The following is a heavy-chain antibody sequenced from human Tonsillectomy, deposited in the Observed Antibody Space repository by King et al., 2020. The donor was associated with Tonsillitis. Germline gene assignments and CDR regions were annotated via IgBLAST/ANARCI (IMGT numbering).Heavy chain of an antibody. D-gene: IGHD6-19*01. CDR3: AKDKTGSGWSDYYYGMDV. V-gene: IGHV3-43*01. J-gene: IGHJ6*02. CDR2: ISWGGGST. Sequence: VKLVESGGVVVQPGGSLRLSCAASGFTFDDYTMHWVRQAPGKGLEWVSLISWGGGSTYYADSVKGRFTISRDNSKNSLYLQMNSLRTEDTALYYCAKDKTGSGWSDYYYGMDVWGQGTTVTVSS. CDR1: GFTFDDYT.